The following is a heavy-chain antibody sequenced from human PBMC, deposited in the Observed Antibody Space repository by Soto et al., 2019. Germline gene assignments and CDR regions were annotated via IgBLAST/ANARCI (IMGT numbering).Heavy chain of an antibody. V-gene: IGHV4-59*01. CDR3: ARVVDGGYRICSFWFDS. D-gene: IGHD5-12*01. Sequence: SQTLSLTCAVSRGSINTYYWSWVRQPPGKGLEWIGNIYHSGSTNYNPSLNSRVTISIDPTKNKLSLLLNSVTAADTAVYYCARVVDGGYRICSFWFDSWGQGTLVTVSS. J-gene: IGHJ5*01. CDR1: RGSINTYY. CDR2: IYHSGST.